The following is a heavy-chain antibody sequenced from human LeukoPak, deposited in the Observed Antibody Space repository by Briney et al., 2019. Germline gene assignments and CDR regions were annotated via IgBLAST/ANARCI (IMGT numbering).Heavy chain of an antibody. Sequence: GGSLRLSCAASGFTVSSNYMSWVRQAPGKGLEWVSVIYADSSTFYTDSVKGRFTISRDNSKNTLYLQMNSLRAEDTAVYYCAKDPYDFWSGYYQSPDYWGQGTLVTVSS. CDR1: GFTVSSNY. CDR3: AKDPYDFWSGYYQSPDY. D-gene: IGHD3-3*01. V-gene: IGHV3-66*01. J-gene: IGHJ4*02. CDR2: IYADSST.